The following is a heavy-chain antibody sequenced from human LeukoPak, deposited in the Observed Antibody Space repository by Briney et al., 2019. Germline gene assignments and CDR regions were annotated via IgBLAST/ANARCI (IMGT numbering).Heavy chain of an antibody. V-gene: IGHV4-38-2*02. CDR3: ATDFKDDTVVVPAADY. Sequence: YPSETLSLTCTVSGYSISGGYYWGWIRQPPGKGLEWIGNIYPTGTTYYNPSLKSRVTISIDTSKNQFSLKLSSVTAADTAVYYCATDFKDDTVVVPAADYWGQGTLVTVSS. D-gene: IGHD2-2*01. CDR1: GYSISGGYY. CDR2: IYPTGTT. J-gene: IGHJ4*02.